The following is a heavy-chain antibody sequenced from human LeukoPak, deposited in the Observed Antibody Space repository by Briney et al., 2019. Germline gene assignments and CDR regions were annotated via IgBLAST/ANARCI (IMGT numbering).Heavy chain of an antibody. CDR1: GGSISSSNYY. D-gene: IGHD1-26*01. Sequence: PSETLSLTCSISGGSISSSNYYWGWIRQPPGKGLEWIGSIYFSGSTYYNVSLKSRVTLSVDTSNNQFSLRLSSVTAADTAVYYCARHDGAGSYLYNYWGQGTLVTVSS. J-gene: IGHJ4*02. CDR2: IYFSGST. V-gene: IGHV4-39*01. CDR3: ARHDGAGSYLYNY.